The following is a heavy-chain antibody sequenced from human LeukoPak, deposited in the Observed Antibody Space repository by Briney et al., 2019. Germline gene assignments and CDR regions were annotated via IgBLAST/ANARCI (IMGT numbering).Heavy chain of an antibody. CDR2: IYYSGST. CDR3: ASIYCSGGSCRFDY. V-gene: IGHV4-59*01. J-gene: IGHJ4*02. D-gene: IGHD2-15*01. CDR1: GGSISSYY. Sequence: SETLSLTCTVSGGSISSYYWSWIRQPPGKGLEWIGYIYYSGSTNYNPSLKSRDTISVDTSKNQFSLKLSSVTAADTAVYYCASIYCSGGSCRFDYWGQGTLVTVSS.